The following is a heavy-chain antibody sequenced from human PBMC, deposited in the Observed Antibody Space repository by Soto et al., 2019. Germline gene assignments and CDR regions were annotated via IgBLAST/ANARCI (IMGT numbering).Heavy chain of an antibody. CDR3: VLGLFVCACYGDYCYGMYV. CDR2: FDPEDGET. J-gene: IGHJ6*01. D-gene: IGHD2-8*01. CDR1: GYTLTELS. Sequence: GASVKVSCKVSGYTLTELSMHWVRQAPGKGLEWMGGFDPEDGETIYAQKFQGRVTMTEETSTDTAYMEMSSLRSAYTAVYYCVLGLFVCACYGDYCYGMYVW. V-gene: IGHV1-24*01.